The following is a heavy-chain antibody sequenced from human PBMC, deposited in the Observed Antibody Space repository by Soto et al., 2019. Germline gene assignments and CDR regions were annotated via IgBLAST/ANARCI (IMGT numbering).Heavy chain of an antibody. CDR2: ISGSGGRT. CDR1: GFTFNIYA. V-gene: IGHV3-23*01. Sequence: EVQLLESGGGVVQPGGSLRLSCAASGFTFNIYAMTWVRQAPGKGLEWVAGISGSGGRTYYADSVKGRFTISRDNSKNTLDLQMNSLSAEDTAVYYCAKLNDYDILTGYRSEYFQHWGQGTLVTVSS. J-gene: IGHJ1*01. CDR3: AKLNDYDILTGYRSEYFQH. D-gene: IGHD3-9*01.